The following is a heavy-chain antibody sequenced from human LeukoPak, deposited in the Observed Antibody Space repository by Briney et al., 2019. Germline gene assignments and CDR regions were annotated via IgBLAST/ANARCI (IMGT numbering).Heavy chain of an antibody. V-gene: IGHV5-51*01. CDR1: GYSFTSYW. Sequence: GESLKISCKGSGYSFTSYWIGWVRQMPGKGLEWMGIIYPGDSDTRYSPSFQGQVTISADKSISTAYLQWSSLKASDTAMYYCASQTYSSSWKAFEGEYFQHWGQGTLVTVSS. CDR2: IYPGDSDT. CDR3: ASQTYSSSWKAFEGEYFQH. D-gene: IGHD6-13*01. J-gene: IGHJ1*01.